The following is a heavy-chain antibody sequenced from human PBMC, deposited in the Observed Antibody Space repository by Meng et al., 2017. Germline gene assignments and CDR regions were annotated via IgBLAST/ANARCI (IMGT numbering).Heavy chain of an antibody. V-gene: IGHV1-18*01. CDR2: ISAYDGDT. CDR1: VYTFTSYG. J-gene: IGHJ4*02. CDR3: ARGPRRFWSGYRLYYFDN. D-gene: IGHD3-3*01. Sequence: QVQLVQSGAAGKKPGASGKVSCKASVYTFTSYGISWVRQAPGQGLEWMGWISAYDGDTKYAQNLQGRLTMTTDTSTSTAYMVLRSLRSDDTAVYYCARGPRRFWSGYRLYYFDNWGQGTLVTVSS.